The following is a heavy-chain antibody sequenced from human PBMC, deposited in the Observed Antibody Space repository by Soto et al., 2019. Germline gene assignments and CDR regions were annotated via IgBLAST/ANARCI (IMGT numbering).Heavy chain of an antibody. CDR2: IYWDDDK. J-gene: IGHJ4*02. CDR3: AHSHDYGDYGPFDY. Sequence: QITLKESGPTLMKPTETLTLTCTVSGLSVSDSGVGVGWIRQPPGKALEWLAIIYWDDDKRYSPSLKSRLTITKDTSKNQVVLTLTNMDPVDKATYSCAHSHDYGDYGPFDYWGQGTLVIVSS. D-gene: IGHD4-17*01. V-gene: IGHV2-5*02. CDR1: GLSVSDSGVG.